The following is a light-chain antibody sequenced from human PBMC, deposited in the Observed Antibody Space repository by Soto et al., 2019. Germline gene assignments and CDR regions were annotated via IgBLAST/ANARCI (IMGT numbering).Light chain of an antibody. CDR1: QSISNS. CDR2: AAF. Sequence: DIQMTQSPSSLSASVGDRVTLTCRASQSISNSLSWYQEKPGEAPKLLIYAAFNLQTGVPSRFSGSVSGTRFTLTITRQLPEDSATYYWLQSYSPTWTFGPGTKVEIK. J-gene: IGKJ1*01. V-gene: IGKV1-39*01. CDR3: LQSYSPTWT.